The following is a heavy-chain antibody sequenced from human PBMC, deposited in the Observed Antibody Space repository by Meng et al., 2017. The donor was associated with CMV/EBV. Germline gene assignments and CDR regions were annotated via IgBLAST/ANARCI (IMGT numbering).Heavy chain of an antibody. CDR3: ARASSGWIGY. J-gene: IGHJ4*02. V-gene: IGHV4-34*01. Sequence: LSLPCAVYGVSFSGYYWSWIRPPPGKGLEWIGEINHSGSTNYNPSLKSRVTISVDTSKNQFSLKLSSVTAADTAVYYCARASSGWIGYWGQGTLVTVSS. CDR2: INHSGST. CDR1: GVSFSGYY. D-gene: IGHD6-19*01.